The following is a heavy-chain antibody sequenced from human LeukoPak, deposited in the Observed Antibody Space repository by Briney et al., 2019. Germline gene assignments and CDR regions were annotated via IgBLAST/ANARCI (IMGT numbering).Heavy chain of an antibody. CDR2: IKPDGSEK. CDR3: LAGGGY. Sequence: PGGSLRLSCEASEFTFSNYWMNWVRQAPGKGLEWVASIKPDGSEKYYVDSVRGRFTISRDNAKNSLYLQMSSLRAEDTAVYYCLAGGGYWGQGTLVTVSS. V-gene: IGHV3-7*01. D-gene: IGHD3-10*01. J-gene: IGHJ4*02. CDR1: EFTFSNYW.